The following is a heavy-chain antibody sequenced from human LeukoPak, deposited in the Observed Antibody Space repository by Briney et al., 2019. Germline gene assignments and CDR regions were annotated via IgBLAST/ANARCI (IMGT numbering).Heavy chain of an antibody. D-gene: IGHD6-13*01. CDR1: GGTFSSYA. CDR2: IIPIFGTA. J-gene: IGHJ5*02. V-gene: IGHV1-69*13. CDR3: ATSRSWYHAYRWFDP. Sequence: SVKVSCKASGGTFSSYAISWVRQAPGQGLEWMGGIIPIFGTANYAQKFQGRVTITAHESTSTAYMELSSLRSEDTAVYYCATSRSWYHAYRWFDPWGQGTLVTVSS.